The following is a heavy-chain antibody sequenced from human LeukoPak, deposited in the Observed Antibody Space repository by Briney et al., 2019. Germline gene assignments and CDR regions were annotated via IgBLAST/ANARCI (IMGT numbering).Heavy chain of an antibody. CDR3: ARAEYSITMVRGVIQFLDY. Sequence: ASAKVSCKASGYTFTSYAMHWVRQAPGQRLEWMGWINAGNGNTKYSQKFQGRVTITRDTSASTAYMELSSLRSEDTAVYYCARAEYSITMVRGVIQFLDYWGQGTLVTVSS. CDR1: GYTFTSYA. V-gene: IGHV1-3*01. J-gene: IGHJ4*02. D-gene: IGHD3-10*01. CDR2: INAGNGNT.